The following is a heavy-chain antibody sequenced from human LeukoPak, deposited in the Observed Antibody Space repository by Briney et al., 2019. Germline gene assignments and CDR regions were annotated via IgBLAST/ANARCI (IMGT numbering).Heavy chain of an antibody. CDR2: IIPIFGTA. CDR1: GCTFSSYA. Sequence: ASVKVSCKASGCTFSSYAISWVRQAPGQGLEWMGGIIPIFGTANYAQKFQGRVTITTDESTSTAYMELSSLRSEDTAVYYCARGGGYCSSTSCSSAEYFQHWGQGTLVTVSS. D-gene: IGHD2-2*01. V-gene: IGHV1-69*05. J-gene: IGHJ1*01. CDR3: ARGGGYCSSTSCSSAEYFQH.